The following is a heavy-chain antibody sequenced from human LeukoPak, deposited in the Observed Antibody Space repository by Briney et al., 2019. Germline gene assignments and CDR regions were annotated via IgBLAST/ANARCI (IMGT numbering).Heavy chain of an antibody. J-gene: IGHJ5*02. D-gene: IGHD2-2*02. CDR3: ARLYCSSTSCYTYWFDP. CDR1: GYTFTSYD. CDR2: MNPNSGNT. Sequence: ASVKVSCKASGYTFTSYDINWVRQATGQGLEWMGWMNPNSGNTGYAQKFQGRVTMTRDTSISTAYMELSSLRSEDTAVYYCARLYCSSTSCYTYWFDPWGQGTLVTVSS. V-gene: IGHV1-8*01.